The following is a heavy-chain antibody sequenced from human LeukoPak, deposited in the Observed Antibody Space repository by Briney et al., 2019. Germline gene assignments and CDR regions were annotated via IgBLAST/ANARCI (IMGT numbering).Heavy chain of an antibody. CDR2: ISYDGSNK. V-gene: IGHV3-30-3*01. D-gene: IGHD2/OR15-2a*01. J-gene: IGHJ3*01. Sequence: PGGSLRLSCAASGFTFSSYAMHWVRQAPGKGLEWVAVISYDGSNKYYADSEKGRFSISRDNAKNLVYLQMNSLRAEDTAIYYCVRDLYVWDFWGQGTMVTVSS. CDR3: VRDLYVWDF. CDR1: GFTFSSYA.